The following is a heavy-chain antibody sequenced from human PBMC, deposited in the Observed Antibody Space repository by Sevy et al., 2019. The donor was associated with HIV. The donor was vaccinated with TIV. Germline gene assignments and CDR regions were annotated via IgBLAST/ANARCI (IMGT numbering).Heavy chain of an antibody. CDR1: GFTFSSYG. V-gene: IGHV3-33*01. Sequence: GGSLRLSCAASGFTFSSYGMHWVRQAPGKGLEWVAVIWYDGSNKYYADSVKGRFTISRDNSKNTLYLQMNSLRAEDTAVYYCARERSSSAGALDYCGQGTLVTVSS. J-gene: IGHJ4*02. D-gene: IGHD6-6*01. CDR3: ARERSSSAGALDY. CDR2: IWYDGSNK.